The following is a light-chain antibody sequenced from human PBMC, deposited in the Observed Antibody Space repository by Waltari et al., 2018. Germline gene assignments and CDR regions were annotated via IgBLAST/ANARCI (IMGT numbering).Light chain of an antibody. Sequence: DIVLTQSPGTLSLSAGERATLSCMPSQTLNNNYLSWYQQKPGQSPGLLIFAASKRATGVPDRFSGSGAGTDFTLTISRLEPEDFAVYYCQQYGSSPYSFGQGARVDFK. V-gene: IGKV3-20*01. CDR3: QQYGSSPYS. J-gene: IGKJ2*01. CDR1: QTLNNNY. CDR2: AAS.